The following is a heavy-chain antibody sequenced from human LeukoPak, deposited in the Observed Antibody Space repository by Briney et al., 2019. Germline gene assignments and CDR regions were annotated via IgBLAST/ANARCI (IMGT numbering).Heavy chain of an antibody. V-gene: IGHV4-4*09. D-gene: IGHD3-10*01. CDR2: IYTSGST. CDR3: ARHVRVTMVRGVMGYYYYMDV. CDR1: GVSISSYY. J-gene: IGHJ6*03. Sequence: SETLSLTCTVSGVSISSYYWSWIRQPPGKGLEWIGYIYTSGSTNYNPSPKRRVTIPVDTSKNQFSLKLSSVTAADTAVYYCARHVRVTMVRGVMGYYYYMDVWGKGTTVTVSS.